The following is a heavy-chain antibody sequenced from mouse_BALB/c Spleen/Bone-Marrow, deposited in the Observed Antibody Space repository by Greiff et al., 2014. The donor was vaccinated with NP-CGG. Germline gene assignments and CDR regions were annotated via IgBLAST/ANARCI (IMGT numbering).Heavy chain of an antibody. D-gene: IGHD1-1*01. CDR1: GFNIKDYY. V-gene: IGHV14-1*02. J-gene: IGHJ2*01. CDR3: ASYYGSSYDYFDY. CDR2: IDPENGNT. Sequence: VHVKQSWAELVRPGALVKLSCKASGFNIKDYYMHWVKQRPEQGLEWIGWIDPENGNTIYDPKFQGKASITADTSSNTAYLQLSSLTSEDTAVYYCASYYGSSYDYFDYWGQGTTLTVSS.